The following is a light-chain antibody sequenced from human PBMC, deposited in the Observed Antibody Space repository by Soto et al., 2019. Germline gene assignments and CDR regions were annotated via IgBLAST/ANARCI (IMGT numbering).Light chain of an antibody. CDR2: GAS. CDR1: QSVSWK. CDR3: QQYNNWPWT. V-gene: IGKV3-15*01. J-gene: IGKJ1*01. Sequence: EIVMTQSPATLSVSPGERATLSCRASQSVSWKLAWFQQKPGQAPRLLLYGASTRATGIPARVSGSGSGTEFTLTISSLQSEDFAVYFCQQYNNWPWTFGQGTKVDLK.